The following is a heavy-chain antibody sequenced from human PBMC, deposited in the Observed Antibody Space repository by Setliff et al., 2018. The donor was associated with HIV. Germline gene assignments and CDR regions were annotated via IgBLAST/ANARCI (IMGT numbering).Heavy chain of an antibody. Sequence: GGSLRLSCAASGFTFSSYWMHWVRQAPGKGLVWVSRLNNDGSSTKYADSVKGRFTISRDNAKNTLYLQMDSLRGEDTAVYYCARGYYGSDLQNAMDVWGQGTTVTVSS. CDR3: ARGYYGSDLQNAMDV. J-gene: IGHJ6*02. CDR2: LNNDGSST. CDR1: GFTFSSYW. D-gene: IGHD3-10*01. V-gene: IGHV3-74*03.